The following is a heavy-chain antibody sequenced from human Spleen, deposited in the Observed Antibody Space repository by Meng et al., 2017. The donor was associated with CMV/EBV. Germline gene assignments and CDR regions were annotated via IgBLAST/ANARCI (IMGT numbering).Heavy chain of an antibody. CDR1: GFTFDDYG. D-gene: IGHD2-2*01. CDR3: ARGDCSSTSCCSDY. V-gene: IGHV3-20*03. CDR2: INWNGGST. Sequence: ASGFTFDDYGMSWVRQAPGKGLEWVSGINWNGGSTGYADSVKGRFTISRDNAKNSLYLQMNSLRAEDTALYYCARGDCSSTSCCSDYWGQGTLVTVSS. J-gene: IGHJ4*02.